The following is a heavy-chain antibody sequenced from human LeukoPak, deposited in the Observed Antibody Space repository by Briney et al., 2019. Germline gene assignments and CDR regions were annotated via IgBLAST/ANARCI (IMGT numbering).Heavy chain of an antibody. CDR1: GDSFSSVTDY. D-gene: IGHD2-15*01. CDR3: ARAGGSWKSRFDY. CDR2: IYYTGST. V-gene: IGHV4-30-4*08. J-gene: IGHJ4*02. Sequence: SETLSLTCTVSGDSFSSVTDYWAWIRQPPGKGLEWIGYIYYTGSTYYNPSLKSRITISVDTSKNQFSLKLSSVTAADTAVYYCARAGGSWKSRFDYWGQGTLVTVSS.